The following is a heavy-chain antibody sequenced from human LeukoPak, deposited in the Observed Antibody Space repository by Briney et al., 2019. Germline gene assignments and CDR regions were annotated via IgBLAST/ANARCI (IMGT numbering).Heavy chain of an antibody. V-gene: IGHV4-34*01. CDR2: INHSGST. CDR1: GGSFSGYY. CDR3: ASLVTS. Sequence: PSETLSLTCAVYGGSFSGYYWSWIRQPPGKGLEWIGEINHSGSTNYNLSLKSRVTISVDTSKNQFSLKLSSVTAADTAVYYCASLVTSWGQGTLVTVSS. J-gene: IGHJ5*02. D-gene: IGHD1-26*01.